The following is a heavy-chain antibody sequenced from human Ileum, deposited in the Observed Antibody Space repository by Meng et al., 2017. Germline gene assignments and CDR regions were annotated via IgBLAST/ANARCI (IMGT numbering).Heavy chain of an antibody. V-gene: IGHV4-34*02. Sequence: HVQLQQWGAGLLKPSETLSLTCAANGGSFSCYYWSWIRQPPGKGLEWIGEISHSGSTHYNPSLKSRLTISVDTSNNQFSLKLNSVTAADTAVYYCARGGVAARLGTWGQGALVTVSS. CDR2: ISHSGST. CDR1: GGSFSCYY. CDR3: ARGGVAARLGT. D-gene: IGHD6-6*01. J-gene: IGHJ4*02.